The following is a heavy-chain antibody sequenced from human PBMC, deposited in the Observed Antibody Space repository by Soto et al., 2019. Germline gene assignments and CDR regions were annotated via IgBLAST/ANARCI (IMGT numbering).Heavy chain of an antibody. Sequence: GGSLRLSCTASGFTFSNYAMSWVRQAPGKGLEWVSAITRTDSTYYADSVKGRFTISRDNSRNTLYLQMNSLRAEDTAVYYCARAATITTHYFDYWGQGTLVTVSS. J-gene: IGHJ4*02. D-gene: IGHD5-12*01. V-gene: IGHV3-23*01. CDR3: ARAATITTHYFDY. CDR1: GFTFSNYA. CDR2: ITRTDST.